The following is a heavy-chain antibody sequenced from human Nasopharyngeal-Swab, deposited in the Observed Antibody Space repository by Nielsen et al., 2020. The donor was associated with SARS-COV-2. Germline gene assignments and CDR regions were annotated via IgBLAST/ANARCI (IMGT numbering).Heavy chain of an antibody. D-gene: IGHD5-24*01. J-gene: IGHJ4*02. CDR1: GFTFSSYA. CDR2: ISYDGNDK. CDR3: ARDPTDGYRGRGDSPAFDY. Sequence: GESLKISCAASGFTFSSYAMHWVRQAPGKGLEWVAVISYDGNDKYYADSVKGRFTISRDNSKNTVNLQMNSLRAEDTAVYYCARDPTDGYRGRGDSPAFDYWGQGTLVTVSS. V-gene: IGHV3-30*04.